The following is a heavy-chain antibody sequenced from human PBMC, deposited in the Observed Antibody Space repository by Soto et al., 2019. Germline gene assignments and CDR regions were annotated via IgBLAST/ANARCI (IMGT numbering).Heavy chain of an antibody. V-gene: IGHV4-39*01. Sequence: SETLSLTCSVSGGSISSSSYYWCWILQPPGKGLEWIGSIYYSGSTYYNPSLKSRVTISVDTSKNQFSLKLSSVTAADTAVYYCVRRDYGGIRHYFDHWGQGTLVTVS. J-gene: IGHJ4*02. CDR3: VRRDYGGIRHYFDH. D-gene: IGHD4-17*01. CDR2: IYYSGST. CDR1: GGSISSSSYY.